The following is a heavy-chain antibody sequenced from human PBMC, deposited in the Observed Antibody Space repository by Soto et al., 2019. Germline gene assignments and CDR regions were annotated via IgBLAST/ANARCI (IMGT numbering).Heavy chain of an antibody. V-gene: IGHV4-59*08. CDR3: ASGDYYGEHDY. D-gene: IGHD4-17*01. J-gene: IGHJ4*02. Sequence: PSETLSLTCTVSGGSISSYYWSWVRQPPGKGLEWIGYIYYSGSTNYNPSLKSRVTISVDTSKNQFSLKLSSVTAADTAVYYCASGDYYGEHDYWGQGTLVTVSS. CDR2: IYYSGST. CDR1: GGSISSYY.